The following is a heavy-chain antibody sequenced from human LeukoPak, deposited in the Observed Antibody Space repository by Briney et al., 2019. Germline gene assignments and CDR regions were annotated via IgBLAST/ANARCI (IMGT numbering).Heavy chain of an antibody. V-gene: IGHV4-34*01. CDR1: GGSFSGYY. Sequence: SETLSLTCAVYGGSFSGYYWSWIRLPPGKGLEWIGEINHSGSTNYNPSLKSRVTISVDTSKNQFSLKLSSVTAADTAVYYCARTGGLDSSGYDYWGQGTLVTVSS. CDR3: ARTGGLDSSGYDY. CDR2: INHSGST. J-gene: IGHJ4*02. D-gene: IGHD3-22*01.